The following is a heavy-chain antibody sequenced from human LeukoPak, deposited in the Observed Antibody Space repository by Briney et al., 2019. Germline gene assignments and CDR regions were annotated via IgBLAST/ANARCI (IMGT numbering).Heavy chain of an antibody. Sequence: ASVKVSCKASGYTFINYAINWGRQAPGQRPEWIGWINAGNGNTKYSQKFQGRVTITRDTSASTAYMELSSLTSEDTGIYYCARGPRAAADDYWGQGTLVTVSS. CDR1: GYTFINYA. V-gene: IGHV1-3*01. J-gene: IGHJ4*02. D-gene: IGHD6-13*01. CDR3: ARGPRAAADDY. CDR2: INAGNGNT.